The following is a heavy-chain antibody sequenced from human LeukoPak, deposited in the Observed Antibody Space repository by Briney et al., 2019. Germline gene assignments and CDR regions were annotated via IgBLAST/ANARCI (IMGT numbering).Heavy chain of an antibody. CDR1: GFTFSTYW. CDR2: IKQDGSEK. Sequence: GGSLRLSCAASGFTFSTYWMSWIRQAPGKGLEWVANIKQDGSEKYYVDPMEGRFTVSRDNAKNSLYLQMDSLRVEDTAVYYCAREGALDIGVDYWGQGTLVTVSS. J-gene: IGHJ4*02. D-gene: IGHD2-15*01. CDR3: AREGALDIGVDY. V-gene: IGHV3-7*03.